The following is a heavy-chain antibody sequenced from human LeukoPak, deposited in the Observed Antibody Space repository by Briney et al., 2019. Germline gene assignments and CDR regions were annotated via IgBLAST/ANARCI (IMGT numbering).Heavy chain of an antibody. Sequence: PGGSLRLSCAASGFTFSSYAMSWVRQAPGKGLEWVSTFSGSGGNTYYADSVKGRFTISRDNSKNTLYLQMNSLRAEDTAVYYCAKDNAGSRYYDILTGFIWGQGTLVTVSS. D-gene: IGHD3-9*01. CDR2: FSGSGGNT. J-gene: IGHJ4*02. CDR3: AKDNAGSRYYDILTGFI. CDR1: GFTFSSYA. V-gene: IGHV3-23*01.